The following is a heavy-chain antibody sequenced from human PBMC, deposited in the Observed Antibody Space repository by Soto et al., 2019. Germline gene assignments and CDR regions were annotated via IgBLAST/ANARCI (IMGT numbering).Heavy chain of an antibody. CDR1: GFTFSSYG. D-gene: IGHD5-18*01. CDR3: ASEGVPGYSYGYFDY. CDR2: IWYDGGNK. J-gene: IGHJ4*02. V-gene: IGHV3-33*01. Sequence: VGSLRLSCAASGFTFSSYGMHWVRQAPGKGLEWVAVIWYDGGNKYYADSVKGRFTISRDNSKNTLYLQVNSLRAEDTAVYYCASEGVPGYSYGYFDYWGQGTLVTVSS.